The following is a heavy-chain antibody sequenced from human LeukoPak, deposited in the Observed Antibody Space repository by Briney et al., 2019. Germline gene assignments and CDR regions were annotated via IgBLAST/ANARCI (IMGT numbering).Heavy chain of an antibody. CDR1: GYSISSGYY. J-gene: IGHJ4*02. D-gene: IGHD3-16*02. CDR3: ARHDRMITFGGVIVLNSRFDY. CDR2: IFHSGST. V-gene: IGHV4-38-2*01. Sequence: SETPSLTCAVSGYSISSGYYWAWIRQPPGKGLEWIGSIFHSGSTYYNPSLKSRVTISVDTSKKQFSLKLSSVTAADTAVYYCARHDRMITFGGVIVLNSRFDYLGQGSLVTVSS.